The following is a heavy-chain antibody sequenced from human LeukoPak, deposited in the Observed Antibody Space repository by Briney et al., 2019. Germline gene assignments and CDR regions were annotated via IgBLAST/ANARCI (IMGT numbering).Heavy chain of an antibody. D-gene: IGHD2-2*02. Sequence: GGSLSLSCAASGFKFDDYGMSWVRQVPGKGLEWVSGINWNGGSRGYADSVKGRFTISRDNAKNSVYLQMNSLRSEDTAFYHCARDRCSSTSCYNTPNWFDPWGQETLVTVSS. CDR2: INWNGGSR. CDR1: GFKFDDYG. CDR3: ARDRCSSTSCYNTPNWFDP. V-gene: IGHV3-20*01. J-gene: IGHJ5*02.